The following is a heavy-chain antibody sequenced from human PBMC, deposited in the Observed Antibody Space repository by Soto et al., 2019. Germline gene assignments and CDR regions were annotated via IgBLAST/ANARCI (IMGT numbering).Heavy chain of an antibody. CDR3: ARQAVPDYYDSSGSPLSYFDY. CDR1: GGTFSSYA. J-gene: IGHJ4*02. D-gene: IGHD3-22*01. CDR2: IIPIFGTA. V-gene: IGHV1-69*13. Sequence: SVQVSCKASGGTFSSYAISWVRQAPGQGLEWMGGIIPIFGTANYAQKFQGRVTITADESTSTAYMELSSLRSEDTAVYYCARQAVPDYYDSSGSPLSYFDYWGQGTLVTVSS.